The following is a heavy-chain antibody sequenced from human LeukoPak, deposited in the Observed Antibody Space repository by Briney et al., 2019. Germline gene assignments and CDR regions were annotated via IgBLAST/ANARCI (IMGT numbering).Heavy chain of an antibody. V-gene: IGHV4-39*01. CDR2: IYYSGST. Sequence: NPSETLSLTCTVSGGSISSSSYYWGWIRQPPGKGLEWIGSIYYSGSTYYNPSLKSRVTISVDTSKNQFSLKLSSVTAADTAVYYCARHLQLILPYTNWFDPWGQGTLVTVSS. J-gene: IGHJ5*02. CDR3: ARHLQLILPYTNWFDP. CDR1: GGSISSSSYY. D-gene: IGHD1-7*01.